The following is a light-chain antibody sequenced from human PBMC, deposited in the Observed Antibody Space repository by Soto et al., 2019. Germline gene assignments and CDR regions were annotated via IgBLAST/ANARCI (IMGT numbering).Light chain of an antibody. CDR1: QSISSW. V-gene: IGKV1-5*03. CDR3: QQYNSYSWT. J-gene: IGKJ1*01. Sequence: DIQMTQSPSTLSASVGDRVTITCRASQSISSWLAWYQQKPGKAPKLLIHKGSSLESGVPSRFSGSGSGTELNLTNSSLQPEEFATHYCQQYNSYSWTFGQGTKVEI. CDR2: KGS.